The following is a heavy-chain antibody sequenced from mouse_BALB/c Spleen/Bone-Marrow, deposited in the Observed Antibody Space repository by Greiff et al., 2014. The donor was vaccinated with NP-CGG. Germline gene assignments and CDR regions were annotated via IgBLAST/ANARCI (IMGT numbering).Heavy chain of an antibody. Sequence: VHVKQSGAELVEPGASVKLSCTASGFNIKDTYMHWVKQRPEQGLEWIGRIDPANGNTKYDPKFQGKATITADTSSNTAYLQLSSLTSEDTAVYYCAPYYYGSSQFAYWGQGTLVTVSA. J-gene: IGHJ3*01. CDR3: APYYYGSSQFAY. CDR1: GFNIKDTY. V-gene: IGHV14-3*02. CDR2: IDPANGNT. D-gene: IGHD1-1*01.